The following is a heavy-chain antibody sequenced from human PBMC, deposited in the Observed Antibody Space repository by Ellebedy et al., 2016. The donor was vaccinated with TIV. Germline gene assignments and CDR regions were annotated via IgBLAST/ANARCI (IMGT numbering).Heavy chain of an antibody. Sequence: GGSLRLSCAASGFIISDYYMTWFRQAPGRGLECLSYISGTGSDTNYADSVKGRFTISRDNSKNTLYLQMNSLRAEDTAVYYCARGRTYDYGDYFDYWGQGTLVTVSS. V-gene: IGHV3-11*05. D-gene: IGHD4-17*01. CDR3: ARGRTYDYGDYFDY. CDR1: GFIISDYY. CDR2: ISGTGSDT. J-gene: IGHJ4*02.